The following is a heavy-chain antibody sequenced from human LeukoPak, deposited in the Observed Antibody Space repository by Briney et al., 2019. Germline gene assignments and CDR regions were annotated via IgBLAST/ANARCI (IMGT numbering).Heavy chain of an antibody. J-gene: IGHJ4*02. Sequence: GGSLRLSCAASGFTFSSYSMNWVRQAPGKGLQWVSYITSSSSTIYYADSVKGRFTISRDNAKNSLYLQMNSLRADDTAVYYCARDNDGSLDYWGQGTLVTVSS. V-gene: IGHV3-48*01. CDR1: GFTFSSYS. CDR2: ITSSSSTI. D-gene: IGHD5-24*01. CDR3: ARDNDGSLDY.